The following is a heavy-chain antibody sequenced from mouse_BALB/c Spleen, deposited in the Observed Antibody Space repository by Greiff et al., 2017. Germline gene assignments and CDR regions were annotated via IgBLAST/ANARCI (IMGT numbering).Heavy chain of an antibody. CDR2: VNPYNGGT. V-gene: IGHV1-19*01. CDR1: GYTFTDYY. Sequence: VQLQQSGPELVKPGASVKMSCKASGYTFTDYYMDWVKQSHGESFEWIGRVNPYNGGTSYNQKFKGKATLTVDKSSSTAYMELNSLTSEDSAVYYCARPKRGFDYWGQGTTLTVSS. CDR3: ARPKRGFDY. J-gene: IGHJ2*01. D-gene: IGHD1-3*01.